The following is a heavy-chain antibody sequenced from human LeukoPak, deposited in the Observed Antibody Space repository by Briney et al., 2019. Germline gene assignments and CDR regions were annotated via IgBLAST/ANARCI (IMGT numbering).Heavy chain of an antibody. J-gene: IGHJ6*03. CDR3: ARGYDFWSGYGGSNYYYYYMDV. Sequence: ASVKVSCKASGYTFTSYGISWVRQAPGQGLEWMGWISAYNGNTNYAQKLQGRVTMTTDTSTSTAYMELRSLRSDDTAAYYCARGYDFWSGYGGSNYYYYYMDVWGKGTTVTVSS. CDR1: GYTFTSYG. CDR2: ISAYNGNT. D-gene: IGHD3-3*01. V-gene: IGHV1-18*01.